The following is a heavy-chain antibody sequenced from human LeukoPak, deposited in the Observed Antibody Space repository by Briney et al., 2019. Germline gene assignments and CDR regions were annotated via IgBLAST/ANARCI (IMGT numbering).Heavy chain of an antibody. V-gene: IGHV1-18*01. CDR1: GYTFTSYG. J-gene: IGHJ4*02. CDR2: ISAYNGNT. D-gene: IGHD3-22*01. CDR3: ARDQYYDSSGYFDY. Sequence: ASVKVSCKASGYTFTSYGISWVRQAPGQGLEWMGWISAYNGNTNYAQKLPGRVTMTTDTSTSTAYMELRSLRSDDTAVYYCARDQYYDSSGYFDYWGQGTLVTVSS.